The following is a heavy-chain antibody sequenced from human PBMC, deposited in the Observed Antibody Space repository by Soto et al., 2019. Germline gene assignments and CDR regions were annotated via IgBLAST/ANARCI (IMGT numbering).Heavy chain of an antibody. Sequence: EVQLVESGGGLVQPGGSLRLSCAASGFTFSSYEMNWVRQAPGKGLEWVSYISSSGSTIYYADSVKGRFTISRDNAKNSLYLQMNSLRAEDTAVYYCAREGETYYDFWSGYSEVNYYYYGMDVW. D-gene: IGHD3-3*01. J-gene: IGHJ6*01. CDR3: AREGETYYDFWSGYSEVNYYYYGMDV. V-gene: IGHV3-48*03. CDR2: ISSSGSTI. CDR1: GFTFSSYE.